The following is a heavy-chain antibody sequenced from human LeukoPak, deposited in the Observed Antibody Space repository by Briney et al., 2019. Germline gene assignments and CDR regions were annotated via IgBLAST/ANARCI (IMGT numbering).Heavy chain of an antibody. J-gene: IGHJ5*02. D-gene: IGHD3-22*01. CDR3: ARRPYDSGFDP. CDR2: ISSSSSTI. V-gene: IGHV3-48*04. CDR1: GFTFSSYS. Sequence: GGSLRLSCAASGFTFSSYSMNWARQAPGKGLEWVSYISSSSSTIYYADSVKGRFTISRDNAKNSLYLQMNSLRAEDTAVYYCARRPYDSGFDPWGQGTLVTVSS.